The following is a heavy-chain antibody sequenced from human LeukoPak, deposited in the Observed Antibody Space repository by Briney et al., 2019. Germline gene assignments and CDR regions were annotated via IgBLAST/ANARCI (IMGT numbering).Heavy chain of an antibody. V-gene: IGHV3-66*01. CDR1: GFSVSNNY. J-gene: IGHJ4*02. Sequence: PGGSLRLSCVVSGFSVSNNYIIWVRQAPGNGLERVSVIYGDGRTSHSASVRGRFTISRDNSKNTLYLQMNSLRAEDTAVYYCARDKDLPYYFDYWGQGTLVTVSS. CDR2: IYGDGRT. CDR3: ARDKDLPYYFDY. D-gene: IGHD2-2*01.